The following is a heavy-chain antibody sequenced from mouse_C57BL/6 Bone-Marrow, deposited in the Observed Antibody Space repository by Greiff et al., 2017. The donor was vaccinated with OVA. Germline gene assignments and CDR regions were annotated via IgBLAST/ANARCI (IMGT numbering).Heavy chain of an antibody. V-gene: IGHV5-6*02. CDR1: GFTFSSYG. J-gene: IGHJ3*01. CDR2: ISRGGSYT. Sequence: DVKLVESGGDLVKPGGSLKLSCAASGFTFSSYGMSWVRQTPDKRLEWVATISRGGSYTYYHDSVKGRFTISRDNAQNTLYLQMSSLKSEDTAMYYCARHQSWFAYWGQGTLVTVSA. CDR3: ARHQSWFAY.